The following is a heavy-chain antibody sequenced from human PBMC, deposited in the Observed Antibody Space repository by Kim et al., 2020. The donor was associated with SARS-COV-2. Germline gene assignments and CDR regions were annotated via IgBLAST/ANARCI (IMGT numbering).Heavy chain of an antibody. Sequence: ADSVKGRFTISRDNSKSTLYLQMNSLRAEDTAVYYCARAPYSYGQGYFDYWGQGTLVTVSS. D-gene: IGHD5-18*01. J-gene: IGHJ4*02. CDR3: ARAPYSYGQGYFDY. V-gene: IGHV3-33*01.